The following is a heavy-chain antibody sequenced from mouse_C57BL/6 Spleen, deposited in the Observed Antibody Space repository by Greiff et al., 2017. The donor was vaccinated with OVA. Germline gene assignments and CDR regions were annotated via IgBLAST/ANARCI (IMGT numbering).Heavy chain of an antibody. CDR1: GYTFTSYW. D-gene: IGHD2-3*01. CDR3: ARGYDGYYYYYAMDC. CDR2: IYSGRGST. Sequence: QVQLQQPGAELVQPGASVKMSCKASGYTFTSYWITWVQQRPGQGLEWIGDIYSGRGSTNYNEKFKSRAQMTVDTSSSTASMQLSSLTSEDSAVYYCARGYDGYYYYYAMDCWGQGTSVTVSS. V-gene: IGHV1-55*01. J-gene: IGHJ4*01.